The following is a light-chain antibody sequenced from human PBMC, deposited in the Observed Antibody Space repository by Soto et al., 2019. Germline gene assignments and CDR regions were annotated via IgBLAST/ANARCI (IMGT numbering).Light chain of an antibody. V-gene: IGKV1-39*01. CDR2: AAS. CDR1: QTISSY. CDR3: QQSYRAPQT. J-gene: IGKJ2*01. Sequence: DIPMTQSPSSLSASVGDRVTISCRASQTISSYLNWYQQKPGKAPELMIYAASSLQSGVPSRFSGSGSGTDFTLTISSLQPEDSASYYCQQSYRAPQTFGQGTKLEIK.